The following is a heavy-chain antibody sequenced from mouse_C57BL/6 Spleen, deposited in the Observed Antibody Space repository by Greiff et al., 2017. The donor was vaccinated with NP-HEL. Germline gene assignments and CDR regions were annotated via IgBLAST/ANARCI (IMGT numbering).Heavy chain of an antibody. CDR2: IYPGDGDT. CDR3: ARHTTVGAGAMDY. V-gene: IGHV1-80*01. J-gene: IGHJ4*01. D-gene: IGHD1-1*01. CDR1: GYAFSSYW. Sequence: QVQLKQSGAELVKPGASVKISCKASGYAFSSYWMNWVKQRPGKGLEWIGQIYPGDGDTNYTGKFKGKATLTADKSSSTAYMQLSSLTSEDSAVYYCARHTTVGAGAMDYWGQGTSVTVSS.